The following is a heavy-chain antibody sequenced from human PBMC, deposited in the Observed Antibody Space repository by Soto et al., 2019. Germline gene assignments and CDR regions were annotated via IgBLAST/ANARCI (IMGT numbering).Heavy chain of an antibody. V-gene: IGHV4-4*02. D-gene: IGHD3-9*01. CDR2: IYHSGST. CDR3: ARDGDIKIGWNKMLDY. CDR1: GGSISSSNW. J-gene: IGHJ4*02. Sequence: QVQLQESGPGLVKPSGTLSLTCAVSGGSISSSNWWSWVRQPPGKGLEWIGEIYHSGSTNYNPSLKSRVTISVDKSNNQFSLKLSSVTAADTAVYYCARDGDIKIGWNKMLDYWGQGTLVTVSS.